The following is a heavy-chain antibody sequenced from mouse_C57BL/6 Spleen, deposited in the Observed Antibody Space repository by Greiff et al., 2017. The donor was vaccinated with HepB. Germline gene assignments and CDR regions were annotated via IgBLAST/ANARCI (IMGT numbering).Heavy chain of an antibody. Sequence: EVKLMESGPGLVKPSQSLSLTCSVTGYSITSGYYWNWIRQFPGNKLEWMGYISYDGSNNYNPSLKNRISITRDTSKNQFFLKLNSVTTEDTATYYCARGDYYGSRPLGRTYWGQGTLVTVSA. CDR3: ARGDYYGSRPLGRTY. CDR2: ISYDGSN. CDR1: GYSITSGYY. J-gene: IGHJ3*01. V-gene: IGHV3-6*01. D-gene: IGHD1-1*01.